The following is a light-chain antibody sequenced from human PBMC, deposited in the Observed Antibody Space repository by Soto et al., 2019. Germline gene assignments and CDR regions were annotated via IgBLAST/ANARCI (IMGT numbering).Light chain of an antibody. CDR2: SAS. V-gene: IGKV3-15*01. CDR1: ESVSSN. CDR3: QQYNKWPLT. J-gene: IGKJ4*01. Sequence: EIVMTQSPATLSVSQGERATLSCRASESVSSNLAWYQQKPGQAPRLLIYSASARATGIPARFSGSGSGTEFTLTISGMQSEDVAVYYCQQYNKWPLTFGGGNKVEIK.